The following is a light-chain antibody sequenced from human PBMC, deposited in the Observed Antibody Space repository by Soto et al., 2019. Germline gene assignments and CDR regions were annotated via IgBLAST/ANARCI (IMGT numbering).Light chain of an antibody. CDR3: QQFSSYPLT. J-gene: IGKJ4*01. V-gene: IGKV3-20*01. CDR2: DAS. CDR1: QTVRDNY. Sequence: EFVLNRSLGTLALSPGDRATLSSRASQTVRDNYLAWYQQKPGQAPRLLIYDASSRATGIPDRFSGGGSGTDFTLTISRLEPEDFAVYYCQQFSSYPLTFGGGTKVDI.